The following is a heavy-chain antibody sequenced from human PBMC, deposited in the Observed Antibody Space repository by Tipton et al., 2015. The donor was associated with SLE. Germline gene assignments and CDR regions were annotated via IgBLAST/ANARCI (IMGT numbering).Heavy chain of an antibody. Sequence: LRLSCTVSDPSFSSSTYYWSWIRQPAGKGLEWIGHVYTSGRTKYNPSLKSRVTISIDTSKNQFSLKLSSVTAADRAVYYCARASWGSSGYYSGRYFDYWGQGTLVTVSS. CDR2: VYTSGRT. CDR3: ARASWGSSGYYSGRYFDY. J-gene: IGHJ4*02. V-gene: IGHV4-61*09. D-gene: IGHD3-22*01. CDR1: DPSFSSSTYY.